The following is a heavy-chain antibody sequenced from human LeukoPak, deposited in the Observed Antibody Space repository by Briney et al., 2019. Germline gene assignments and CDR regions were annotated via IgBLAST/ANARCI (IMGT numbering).Heavy chain of an antibody. CDR2: ISSSSYI. D-gene: IGHD3-3*01. V-gene: IGHV3-21*01. J-gene: IGHJ4*02. CDR1: GFTFSSYS. Sequence: GGSLRLSCAASGFTFSSYSMNWVRQAPGKGLEWVSSISSSSYIYYADSVKGRFTISRDNAKNSLYLQMNSLRAEDTAVYYCARGPTSEYYDFWSGYTQFDYWGQGTLVTVSS. CDR3: ARGPTSEYYDFWSGYTQFDY.